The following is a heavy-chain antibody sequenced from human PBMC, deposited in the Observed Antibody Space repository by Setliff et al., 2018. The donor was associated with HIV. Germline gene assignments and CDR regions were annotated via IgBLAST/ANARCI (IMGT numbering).Heavy chain of an antibody. Sequence: SVKVSCKASGGTFTSYAISWVRQAPGQGLEWMGGIIPIFNTANYAQKFQGRVTITADESTSTAYMELSSLGSEDTAVYYCARGSGGYCSGGSCYFGFGLALWGQGTTVTVSS. J-gene: IGHJ6*02. V-gene: IGHV1-69*13. CDR2: IIPIFNTA. D-gene: IGHD2-15*01. CDR1: GGTFTSYA. CDR3: ARGSGGYCSGGSCYFGFGLAL.